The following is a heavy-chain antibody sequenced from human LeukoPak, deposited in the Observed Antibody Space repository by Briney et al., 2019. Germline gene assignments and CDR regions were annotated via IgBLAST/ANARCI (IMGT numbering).Heavy chain of an antibody. CDR3: ASAQETYYDSAEGFDY. Sequence: TGGSLRLSCAASGFTFSSYSMNWVRQAPGKGLEWVSYISSSSSTIYYADSVKGRFTISRDNAKNSLYLQMNSLRDEDTAVYYCASAQETYYDSAEGFDYWGQGTLVTVSS. J-gene: IGHJ4*02. V-gene: IGHV3-48*02. D-gene: IGHD3-3*01. CDR1: GFTFSSYS. CDR2: ISSSSSTI.